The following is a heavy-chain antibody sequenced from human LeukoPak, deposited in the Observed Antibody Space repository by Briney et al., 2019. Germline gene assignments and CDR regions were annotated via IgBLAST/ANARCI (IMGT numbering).Heavy chain of an antibody. V-gene: IGHV1-18*01. CDR1: GYTFTNYG. CDR2: ISAYNGNT. D-gene: IGHD3-10*01. Sequence: ASVKVSCKASGYTFTNYGISWVRRAPGQGLEWMGWISAYNGNTNYAQKFQGRVTMTTDTSTNTAYMELRSLRSDDTAVYYCARGWITMVRGVIESLDYWGQGTLVTVSS. CDR3: ARGWITMVRGVIESLDY. J-gene: IGHJ4*02.